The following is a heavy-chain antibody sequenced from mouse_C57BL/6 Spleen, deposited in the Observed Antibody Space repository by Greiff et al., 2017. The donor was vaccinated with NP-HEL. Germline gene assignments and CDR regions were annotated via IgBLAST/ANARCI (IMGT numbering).Heavy chain of an antibody. CDR2: ISSGSSTI. CDR1: GFTFSDYG. Sequence: EVKLMESGGGLVKPGGSLKLSCAASGFTFSDYGMHWVRQAPEKGLEWVAYISSGSSTIYYADTVKGRFTISRDNAKNTLFLQMTSLRSEDTAMYYCAKIYYGSSTRYFDVWGTGTTVTVSS. D-gene: IGHD1-1*01. J-gene: IGHJ1*03. CDR3: AKIYYGSSTRYFDV. V-gene: IGHV5-17*01.